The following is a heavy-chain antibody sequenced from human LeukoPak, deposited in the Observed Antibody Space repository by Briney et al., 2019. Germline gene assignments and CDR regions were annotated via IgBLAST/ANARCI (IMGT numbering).Heavy chain of an antibody. V-gene: IGHV1-69*01. Sequence: GSSVKVSCKASGGTFSSYAISWVRQAPGQGLEWMGGIIPIFDTANYAQKFQGRVTITADESTSTAYMELSSLRSEDTAVYYCARSFWPSMAFDYWGQGTLVTVSS. CDR1: GGTFSSYA. D-gene: IGHD3-3*01. CDR2: IIPIFDTA. CDR3: ARSFWPSMAFDY. J-gene: IGHJ4*02.